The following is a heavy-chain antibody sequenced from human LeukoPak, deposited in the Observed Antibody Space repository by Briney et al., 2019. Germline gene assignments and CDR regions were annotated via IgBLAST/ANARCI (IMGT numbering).Heavy chain of an antibody. CDR1: LDSPTSNW. D-gene: IGHD4-17*01. J-gene: IGHJ4*02. Sequence: SETLSLTCAVSLDSPTSNWWSWVRQPPGKGLEWIGEIHKSGNTNYNPSLKSRVTISMDRSKNQIALDLASVTAADTAVYYCAREADYGDYKYYFDYWGQGTLVTVSS. V-gene: IGHV4-4*02. CDR3: AREADYGDYKYYFDY. CDR2: IHKSGNT.